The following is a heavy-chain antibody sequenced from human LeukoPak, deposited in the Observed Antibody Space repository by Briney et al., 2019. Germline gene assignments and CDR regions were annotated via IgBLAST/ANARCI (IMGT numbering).Heavy chain of an antibody. J-gene: IGHJ4*02. CDR1: GFTFSRHW. V-gene: IGHV3-74*01. D-gene: IGHD2-2*01. CDR2: INSDTSDT. Sequence: GGSLRLSCAASGFTFSRHWMHWVRQAPGKGLVWISRINSDTSDTNYADFVKGRFTISRDNAKNTVYLQINSLRDEDTAVYYCARICSSTDCLIPDWGQGTLVTVSS. CDR3: ARICSSTDCLIPD.